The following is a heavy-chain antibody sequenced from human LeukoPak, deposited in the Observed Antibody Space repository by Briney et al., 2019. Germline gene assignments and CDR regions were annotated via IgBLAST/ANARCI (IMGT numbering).Heavy chain of an antibody. D-gene: IGHD5-12*01. J-gene: IGHJ5*02. CDR1: GGSFSGYY. Sequence: SETLSLTCAVYGGSFSGYYWSWIRQPPGKGLEWIGEINHSGSTNYNPSLKSRVTISVDTSKNQFSLKLSSVTAADTAVYYCARGYYDDNWFDPWGQGTLVTVSS. V-gene: IGHV4-34*01. CDR3: ARGYYDDNWFDP. CDR2: INHSGST.